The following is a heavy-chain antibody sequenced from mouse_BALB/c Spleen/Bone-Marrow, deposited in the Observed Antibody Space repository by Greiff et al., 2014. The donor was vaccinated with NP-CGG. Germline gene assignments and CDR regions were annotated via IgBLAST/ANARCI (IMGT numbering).Heavy chain of an antibody. CDR3: ASSGTGGYFDC. J-gene: IGHJ2*01. Sequence: VQLQQSGAELVKPGASVRLSCTASGFNIKDIYIHWMKQRPEQGLEWIGRIDPANGYTKFDPKFQDKATITADTPSNTANLQLGSLTSEDTAVYYCASSGTGGYFDCWGQGTTLTVSS. CDR2: IDPANGYT. D-gene: IGHD3-3*01. CDR1: GFNIKDIY. V-gene: IGHV14-3*02.